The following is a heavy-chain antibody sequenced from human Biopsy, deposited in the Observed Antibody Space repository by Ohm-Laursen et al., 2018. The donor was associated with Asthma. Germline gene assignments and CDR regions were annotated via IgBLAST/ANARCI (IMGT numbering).Heavy chain of an antibody. J-gene: IGHJ4*02. D-gene: IGHD1-26*01. V-gene: IGHV3-9*01. CDR3: AKGEWELLEANFDY. Sequence: SLRLSCTASGFSFGDFFMTWVRQAPGKGLEWVSGISWNSGSIGYADSVKGRFTISRDNAKNSLYLQMNSLRAEDTALYYCAKGEWELLEANFDYWGQGTLVTVSS. CDR2: ISWNSGSI. CDR1: GFSFGDFF.